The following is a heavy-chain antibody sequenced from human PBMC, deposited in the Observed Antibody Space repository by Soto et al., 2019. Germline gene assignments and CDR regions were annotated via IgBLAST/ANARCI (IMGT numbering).Heavy chain of an antibody. V-gene: IGHV4-4*02. CDR3: ASETVGGYSPAGY. D-gene: IGHD6-25*01. J-gene: IGHJ4*02. CDR1: GGSISGANF. CDR2: IHLSGKT. Sequence: QVHLQESGPGLVQPSGTMSLTCAVSGGSISGANFWSWVRQPPGKGLEWIGEIHLSGKTSYNPSLQSRATSSMAQSQTQMSLTLTSVTAAYPAVYYCASETVGGYSPAGYCGQGTLVTVSS.